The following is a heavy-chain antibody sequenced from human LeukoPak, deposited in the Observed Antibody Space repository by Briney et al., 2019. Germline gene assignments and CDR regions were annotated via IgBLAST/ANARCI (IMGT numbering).Heavy chain of an antibody. J-gene: IGHJ3*02. V-gene: IGHV1-8*03. CDR3: ARGPEAYCSGGSCYSGGDDAFDI. CDR1: GYTFTSYD. Sequence: SVKVSCKASGYTFTSYDINWVRQATGQGLEWMGWMNPNSGNTGYAQNFQGRVTITRNTSISTAYMEVSSLRSEDTAVYYCARGPEAYCSGGSCYSGGDDAFDIWGQGTMVTVSS. CDR2: MNPNSGNT. D-gene: IGHD2-15*01.